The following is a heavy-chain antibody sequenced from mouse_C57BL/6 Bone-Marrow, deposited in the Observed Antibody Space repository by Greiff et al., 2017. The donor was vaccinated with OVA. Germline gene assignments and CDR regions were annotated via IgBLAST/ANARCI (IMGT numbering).Heavy chain of an antibody. Sequence: QVQLQQPGAELVKPGASVKMSCKASGYTFTSYWITWVKQRPGQGLEWIGEILPGSGSTNYNEKFKGKATFTADTSSNTAYMQLSSLTTEDSAIYYCARFTTVVATGDYWGQGTSVTVSS. D-gene: IGHD1-1*01. CDR2: ILPGSGST. CDR3: ARFTTVVATGDY. V-gene: IGHV1-55*01. CDR1: GYTFTSYW. J-gene: IGHJ4*01.